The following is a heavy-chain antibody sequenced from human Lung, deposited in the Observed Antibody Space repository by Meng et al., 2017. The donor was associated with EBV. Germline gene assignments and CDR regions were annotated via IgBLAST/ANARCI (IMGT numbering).Heavy chain of an antibody. CDR1: GDSVSSKTAT. CDR3: ARDELSWYDL. D-gene: IGHD5-24*01. V-gene: IGHV6-1*01. J-gene: IGHJ5*02. CDR2: TYYRSKWYT. Sequence: QVQLQQSGPGLVKPSXXLSLTXAISGDSVSSKTATWNWIRQSPSRGLEWLGRTYYRSKWYTDYAESVKSRIIINADTSKNQFSLQLNSATPEDTAVYYCARDELSWYDLWGQGNLVTVSS.